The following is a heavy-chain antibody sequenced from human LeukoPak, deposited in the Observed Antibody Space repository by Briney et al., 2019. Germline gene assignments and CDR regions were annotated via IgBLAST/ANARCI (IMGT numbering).Heavy chain of an antibody. J-gene: IGHJ5*02. V-gene: IGHV4-39*07. CDR2: MHYSGTT. Sequence: GSLRLSCAASGFTFSSYEMNWVRQPPGKGLEWIGSMHYSGTTYYNPSLESRVTISVDTSKNQFSLKLSSVTAADTAVYYCARGQRYRVTIFGVVKNWFDPWGQGTLVTVSS. D-gene: IGHD3-3*01. CDR3: ARGQRYRVTIFGVVKNWFDP. CDR1: GFTFSSYE.